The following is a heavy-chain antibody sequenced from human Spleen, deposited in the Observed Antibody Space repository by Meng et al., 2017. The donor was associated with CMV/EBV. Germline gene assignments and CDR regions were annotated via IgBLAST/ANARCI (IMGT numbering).Heavy chain of an antibody. CDR1: GYIFTAYY. D-gene: IGHD1-26*01. CDR2: INPNSGDT. V-gene: IGHV1-2*02. Sequence: KASGYIFTAYYMHWVRQAPGQGLEWMGWINPNSGDTNYAQKFRGRVTMTRDTSISTAYMEMSSLRSDDTAVYYCARVGSGSYYRFDYWGQGTLVTVSS. J-gene: IGHJ4*02. CDR3: ARVGSGSYYRFDY.